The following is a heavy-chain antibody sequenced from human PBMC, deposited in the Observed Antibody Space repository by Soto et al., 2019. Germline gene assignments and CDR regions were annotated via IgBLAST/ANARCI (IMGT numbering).Heavy chain of an antibody. CDR3: VRAIGCSGGSCYSRFYYFDY. CDR2: ISSGGNT. Sequence: GGSLRLSCAASGFTVSSNHVSWVRQAPGKGLEWVSIISSGGNTYYADSVKGRFTISRDNSKSTLYLQMNSLRAEDTAVYYCVRAIGCSGGSCYSRFYYFDYWSRGTLVTVSS. CDR1: GFTVSSNH. D-gene: IGHD2-15*01. V-gene: IGHV3-53*01. J-gene: IGHJ4*02.